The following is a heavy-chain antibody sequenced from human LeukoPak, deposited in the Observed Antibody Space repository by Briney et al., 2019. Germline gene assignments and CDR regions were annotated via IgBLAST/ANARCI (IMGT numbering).Heavy chain of an antibody. CDR3: ARHTRQSLYSSSWYSDY. CDR2: INHSGST. CDR1: GGSFSGYY. V-gene: IGHV4-34*01. Sequence: SETLSLTCAVYGGSFSGYYWSWIRQPPGKGLEWIGEINHSGSTNYNPSLKRRVTISVDTSKNQFSLKLSSVTAAATAVYYCARHTRQSLYSSSWYSDYWGQGTLVTVSS. J-gene: IGHJ4*02. D-gene: IGHD6-13*01.